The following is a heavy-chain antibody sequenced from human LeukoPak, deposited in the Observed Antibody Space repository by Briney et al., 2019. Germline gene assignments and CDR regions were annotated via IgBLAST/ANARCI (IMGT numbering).Heavy chain of an antibody. D-gene: IGHD3-22*01. V-gene: IGHV4-59*08. CDR3: ATLQSSGYDYSDY. CDR1: GGSISSYY. CDR2: IYYSGST. J-gene: IGHJ4*02. Sequence: SETLSLTCTVSGGSISSYYWSWIRQPPGKGLEWIGYIYYSGSTDYNPSLKSRVTMSVDTSKNQFSLKLSSVTAADTAVYYCATLQSSGYDYSDYWGQGILVAVSS.